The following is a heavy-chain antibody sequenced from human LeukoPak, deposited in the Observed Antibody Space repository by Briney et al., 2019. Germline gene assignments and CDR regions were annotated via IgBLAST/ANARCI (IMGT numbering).Heavy chain of an antibody. D-gene: IGHD2-2*01. Sequence: GASVKVSCKASGYTFTSYYMHWVRQAPGQGLEWMGWINPNSGGTNYAQKLQGRVTMTTDTSTSTAYMELRSLRSDDTAVYYCARDRGGPLGYCSSTSCYNDDYWGQGTLVTVSS. CDR3: ARDRGGPLGYCSSTSCYNDDY. J-gene: IGHJ4*02. CDR2: INPNSGGT. CDR1: GYTFTSYY. V-gene: IGHV1-2*02.